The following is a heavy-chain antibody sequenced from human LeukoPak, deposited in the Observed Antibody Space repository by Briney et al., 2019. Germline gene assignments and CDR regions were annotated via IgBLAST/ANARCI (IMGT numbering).Heavy chain of an antibody. V-gene: IGHV3-53*05. Sequence: PGGSLRLSCAASGFTVSSNYMSWVRQAPGKGLEWVSVIYSGGSTYYADSVKGRVTISRDNSKDTLYLQMNSLRREDSAVYYCAKDPLGRYGGYLGGQGTLVIVSS. CDR2: IYSGGST. J-gene: IGHJ4*02. CDR1: GFTVSSNY. CDR3: AKDPLGRYGGYL. D-gene: IGHD4-23*01.